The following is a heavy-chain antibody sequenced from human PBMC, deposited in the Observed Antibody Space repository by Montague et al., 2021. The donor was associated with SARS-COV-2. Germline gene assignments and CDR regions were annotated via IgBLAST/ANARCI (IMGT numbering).Heavy chain of an antibody. J-gene: IGHJ6*02. CDR2: IDWDDDK. Sequence: PALVTPTQTLTLTCTFSGFSLSTSGMRVSWIRQPPGKALEWLALIDWDDDKYYSTSLKTRLTISKDTSKNQVVLTMTNMDPVDTATYYCARMDILTGYYAYGMDVWGQGTTVTVSS. V-gene: IGHV2-70*01. D-gene: IGHD3-9*01. CDR1: GFSLSTSGMR. CDR3: ARMDILTGYYAYGMDV.